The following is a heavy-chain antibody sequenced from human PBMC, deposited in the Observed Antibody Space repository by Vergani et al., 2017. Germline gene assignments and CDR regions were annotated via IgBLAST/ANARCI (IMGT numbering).Heavy chain of an antibody. D-gene: IGHD2-21*01. CDR1: GDSMNTYY. Sequence: QVQLQESGPGLVKPSETLSLTCSVSGDSMNTYYWTWMRQPPGKGLEWIGYIYDSGDTKYNPSLKSHVTMSLYTSKNQFSLNLYSVTAADTAVYYCARGALWWLRQIDSWGQGTLVTVSS. CDR2: IYDSGDT. CDR3: ARGALWWLRQIDS. J-gene: IGHJ4*02. V-gene: IGHV4-59*01.